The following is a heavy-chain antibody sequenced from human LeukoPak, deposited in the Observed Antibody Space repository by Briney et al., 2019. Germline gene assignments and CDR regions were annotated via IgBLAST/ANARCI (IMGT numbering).Heavy chain of an antibody. CDR3: ARDRYYYDSSGPYYFDY. D-gene: IGHD3-22*01. V-gene: IGHV4-4*07. CDR1: GGSISSYY. CDR2: IYTSGST. Sequence: SETLSLTCTVSGGSISSYYRSWIRQPAGKGLEWIGRIYTSGSTNYNPSLKSRVTMSVDTSKNQFSLKLSSVTAADTAVYYCARDRYYYDSSGPYYFDYWGQGTLVTVSS. J-gene: IGHJ4*02.